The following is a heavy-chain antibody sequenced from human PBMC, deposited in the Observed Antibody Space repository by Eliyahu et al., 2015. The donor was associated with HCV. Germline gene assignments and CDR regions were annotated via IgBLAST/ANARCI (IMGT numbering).Heavy chain of an antibody. J-gene: IGHJ6*02. CDR2: VSGTGGST. CDR3: AKSGRYCTTTSCLFTPYTMDV. D-gene: IGHD2-2*01. CDR1: GLSFVNYA. Sequence: EVQLLESGGGLVQPGGSLRLSCAASGLSFVNYAMSWVRXAPGXGLEWVSAVSGTGGSTFYADSVRGRFTISRDNSKNTLDLQMNSLRAEDTAVYFCAKSGRYCTTTSCLFTPYTMDVWGQGTTVTVSS. V-gene: IGHV3-23*01.